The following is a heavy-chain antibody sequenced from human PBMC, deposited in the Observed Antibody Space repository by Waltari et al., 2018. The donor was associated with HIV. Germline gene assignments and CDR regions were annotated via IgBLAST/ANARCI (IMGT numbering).Heavy chain of an antibody. CDR2: INPNSGGT. CDR1: GYTSTGYY. J-gene: IGHJ5*02. D-gene: IGHD3-10*01. CDR3: ARGPPYYYGLGSPGGGWFDP. V-gene: IGHV1-2*02. Sequence: QVQLVQSGAEVQKPGASVKVSCMASGYTSTGYYMHCARQAPGQGLEWMGWINPNSGGTNYAQKFQGRVTMTRDTSISTAYMELSRLRSDDTAVYYCARGPPYYYGLGSPGGGWFDPWGQGTLVTVSS.